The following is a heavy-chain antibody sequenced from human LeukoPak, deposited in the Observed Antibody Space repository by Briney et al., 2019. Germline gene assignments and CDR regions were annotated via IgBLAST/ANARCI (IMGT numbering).Heavy chain of an antibody. CDR3: AKREVAEYYFDY. D-gene: IGHD2-15*01. CDR2: ISGSGGST. V-gene: IGHV3-23*01. CDR1: AFTFSIYV. J-gene: IGHJ4*02. Sequence: GGSLRLSRAASAFTFSIYVMGWVGQAPGKGLGWVSTISGSGGSTYYADSVKGRFTISRDNSKNTLYRQMNSLRAEVTAVYYCAKREVAEYYFDYWGQGTLVTGSS.